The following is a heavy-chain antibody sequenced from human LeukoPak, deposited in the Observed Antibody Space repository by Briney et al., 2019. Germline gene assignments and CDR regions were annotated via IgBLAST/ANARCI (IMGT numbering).Heavy chain of an antibody. V-gene: IGHV1-2*02. D-gene: IGHD6-13*01. CDR2: INPDSGGT. CDR3: ARDYSSTLTLFDY. CDR1: VYTLTGYY. J-gene: IGHJ4*02. Sequence: ASVRVSCKASVYTLTGYYMHWGRQAPGQGVEWMGWINPDSGGTNYAQKFQGRVTMTRDTSISTAYLDLSRLRSDDTAVYYCARDYSSTLTLFDYWGQGTLVTVSS.